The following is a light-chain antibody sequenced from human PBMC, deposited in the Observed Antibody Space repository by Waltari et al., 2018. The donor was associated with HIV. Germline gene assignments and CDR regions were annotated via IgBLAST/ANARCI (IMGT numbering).Light chain of an antibody. CDR1: QTIGSSY. CDR3: QHFGSSRT. J-gene: IGKJ1*01. V-gene: IGKV3-20*01. CDR2: GAP. Sequence: EIVLTQSPGTLSLSPGERATLSCRASQTIGSSYLAWYQQKPGQAPRLLIFGAPTRATGIPDRFSGSGAGTDFTRTIIRLEPEDFAVYYCQHFGSSRTFGQGTKVEIK.